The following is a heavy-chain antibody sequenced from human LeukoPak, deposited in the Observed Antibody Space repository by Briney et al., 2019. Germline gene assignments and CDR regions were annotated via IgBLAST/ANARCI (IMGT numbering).Heavy chain of an antibody. CDR3: ARDIWESGYAPKGAYYYYMDV. J-gene: IGHJ6*03. V-gene: IGHV1-69*13. Sequence: SSVKVSCKASGGTFSSYAISWVRQAPGQGLEWMGGIIPIFGTANYVQKFNGRATITADESTSTAYMELSNLRSEDTAVYYCARDIWESGYAPKGAYYYYMDVWGKGTTVTVSS. D-gene: IGHD5-12*01. CDR1: GGTFSSYA. CDR2: IIPIFGTA.